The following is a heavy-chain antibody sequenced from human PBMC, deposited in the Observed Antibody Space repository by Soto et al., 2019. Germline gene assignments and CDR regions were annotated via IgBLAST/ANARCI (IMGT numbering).Heavy chain of an antibody. CDR1: GLTFSSYG. D-gene: IGHD6-13*01. J-gene: IGHJ4*02. CDR2: ISYDGSNK. CDR3: AKDEIAAAREYYFDY. V-gene: IGHV3-30*18. Sequence: GGSLRLSCAASGLTFSSYGMHWVRQAPGKGLEWVAVISYDGSNKYYADSVKGRFTISRDNSKNTLYLQMNSLRAEDTAVYYCAKDEIAAAREYYFDYWGQGTLVTVSS.